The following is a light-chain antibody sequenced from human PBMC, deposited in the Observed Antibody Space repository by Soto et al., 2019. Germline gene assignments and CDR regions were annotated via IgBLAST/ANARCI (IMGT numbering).Light chain of an antibody. CDR3: SSYAGSRISVM. CDR1: SSDIGGSSL. CDR2: EGT. Sequence: QSALTQPASVSGSPGQSITISCTGTSSDIGGSSLVAWYQQHPGTAPKLIIYEGTKRPSGVSNRFSGSESGNTASLTISGLQAEDEADYYYSSYAGSRISVMFGEGTKLTVL. J-gene: IGLJ3*02. V-gene: IGLV2-23*01.